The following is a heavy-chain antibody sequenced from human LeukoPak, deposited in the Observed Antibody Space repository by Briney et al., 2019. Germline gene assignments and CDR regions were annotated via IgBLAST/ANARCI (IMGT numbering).Heavy chain of an antibody. CDR3: AKEQYGGDYYYGMDV. V-gene: IGHV3-23*01. J-gene: IGHJ6*02. CDR1: GFTFSDHA. Sequence: PGGSLRLSCAASGFTFSDHAMSWVRQAPGKGLEWVSAISGSGGSTYYADSVKGRFTISRDNSKNTLYLQMNSLRAEDTAVYYCAKEQYGGDYYYGMDVWGQGTTVTVSS. CDR2: ISGSGGST. D-gene: IGHD4-23*01.